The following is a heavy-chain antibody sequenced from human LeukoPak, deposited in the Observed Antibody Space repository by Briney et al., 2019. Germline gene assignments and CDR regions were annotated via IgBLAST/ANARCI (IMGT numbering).Heavy chain of an antibody. V-gene: IGHV4-30-2*01. CDR1: GRSISSGGYS. CDR3: ARDRDRFGELYY. CDR2: IYHRGST. Sequence: SQTLSLTCAVSGRSISSGGYSWSSIRQPPGKSLEWIGYIYHRGSTYYNPSLKSRVAISVDRSKNQFSLKLSSVTAADTAVYYCARDRDRFGELYYWGQGTLVTVSS. D-gene: IGHD3-10*01. J-gene: IGHJ4*02.